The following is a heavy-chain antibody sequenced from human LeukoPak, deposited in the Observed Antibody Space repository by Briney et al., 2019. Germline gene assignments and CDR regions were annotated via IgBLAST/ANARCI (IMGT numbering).Heavy chain of an antibody. D-gene: IGHD3-10*01. Sequence: ASVKVSCKASGYTFTSYGISWVRQAPGQGLEWMGWISAYNGNTNYAQKFQGRVTITADESTSTAYMELSSLRSEDTAVYYCASLAGSPSGDYWGQGTLVTVSS. CDR2: ISAYNGNT. V-gene: IGHV1-18*01. J-gene: IGHJ4*02. CDR1: GYTFTSYG. CDR3: ASLAGSPSGDY.